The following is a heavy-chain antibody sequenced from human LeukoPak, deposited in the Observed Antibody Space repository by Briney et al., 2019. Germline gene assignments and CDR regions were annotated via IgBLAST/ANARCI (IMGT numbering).Heavy chain of an antibody. CDR3: ARDRGSTGYYGVDY. J-gene: IGHJ4*02. Sequence: PGRSLRLSCATSKFTFSVYAMHWVSQAPGKGMEWVAVISNDGSDKYYADSVKGRFTSSRDNSKKTLYLQTNSLRAEDTAVYYCARDRGSTGYYGVDYWGQGTLVTVSS. D-gene: IGHD3-22*01. CDR1: KFTFSVYA. V-gene: IGHV3-30-3*01. CDR2: ISNDGSDK.